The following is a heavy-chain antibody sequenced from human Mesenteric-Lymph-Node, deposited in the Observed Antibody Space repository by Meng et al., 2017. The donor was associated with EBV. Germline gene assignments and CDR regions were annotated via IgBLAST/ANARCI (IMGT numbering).Heavy chain of an antibody. CDR1: GGSLNSDSYY. V-gene: IGHV4-39*07. J-gene: IGHJ4*02. Sequence: QLPLQVAGPGVVKSSEPLSLTCSVSGGSLNSDSYYWGWIRQPPGKGLEWIGSMYYSEINYYNPSLKSRVTITADTSKNQFSLKLSSVTAADTAVYYCAIGYSSGWCVYWGQGTLVTVSS. CDR3: AIGYSSGWCVY. CDR2: MYYSEIN. D-gene: IGHD6-19*01.